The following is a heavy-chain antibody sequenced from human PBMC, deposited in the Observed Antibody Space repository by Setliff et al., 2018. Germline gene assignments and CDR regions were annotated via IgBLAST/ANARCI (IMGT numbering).Heavy chain of an antibody. D-gene: IGHD1-1*01. J-gene: IGHJ4*02. V-gene: IGHV4-38-2*02. CDR1: GYSISSGYY. CDR2: IYHSGSS. Sequence: SETLSLTCTVSGYSISSGYYWGLIRQPPGKGLEWIGSIYHSGSSYYNPSLKSRVTISVDTSKNQFSLRLTSVTAADTAIYYCARVRNTQNGFFDYWSQGTLVTVSS. CDR3: ARVRNTQNGFFDY.